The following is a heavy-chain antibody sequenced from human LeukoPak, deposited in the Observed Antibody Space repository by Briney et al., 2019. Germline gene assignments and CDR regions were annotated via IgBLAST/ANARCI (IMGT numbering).Heavy chain of an antibody. V-gene: IGHV4-59*01. Sequence: PSETLSLTCTVSGVSISNYYWSWIRQPPGKGLEWIGYIHHGGSTNYNPSLKSRVAISVGTSKNQFSLKLSSVTAADTAVYYCAILRYFDEHYYYYDMDVWGQGTTVTVSS. CDR3: AILRYFDEHYYYYDMDV. J-gene: IGHJ6*02. CDR1: GVSISNYY. CDR2: IHHGGST. D-gene: IGHD3-9*01.